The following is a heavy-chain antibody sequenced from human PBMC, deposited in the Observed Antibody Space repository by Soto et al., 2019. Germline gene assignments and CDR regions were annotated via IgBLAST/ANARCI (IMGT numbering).Heavy chain of an antibody. Sequence: QVQLQESGPGLVKPSETLSLTCTVSGGSISSYYWSWIRQPPGKGLEWIGYIYYSGSTNYNPSLKSRVTISVDTSKNQFSLKLSSVTAADTAMYYGARGYCSGGSCYSLLWFDPWGQGTLVTVSS. J-gene: IGHJ5*02. CDR3: ARGYCSGGSCYSLLWFDP. V-gene: IGHV4-59*01. D-gene: IGHD2-15*01. CDR2: IYYSGST. CDR1: GGSISSYY.